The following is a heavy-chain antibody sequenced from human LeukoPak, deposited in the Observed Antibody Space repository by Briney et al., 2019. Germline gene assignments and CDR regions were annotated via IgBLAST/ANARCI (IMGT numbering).Heavy chain of an antibody. D-gene: IGHD6-19*01. V-gene: IGHV3-30*02. J-gene: IGHJ4*02. CDR1: GFTFSSYG. CDR3: AKREAVATMSDFDY. CDR2: IRYDGSNK. Sequence: GGSLRLSCAASGFTFSSYGMHWVRQAPGKGLEWVAFIRYDGSNKYYADSVKGRFTISRDNSKNMLYLQMNSLRGDDTAVYYCAKREAVATMSDFDYWGQGTLVIVSP.